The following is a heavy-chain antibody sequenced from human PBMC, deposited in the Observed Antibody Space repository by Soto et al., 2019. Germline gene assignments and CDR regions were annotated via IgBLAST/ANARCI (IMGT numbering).Heavy chain of an antibody. CDR2: INPSGGRT. V-gene: IGHV1-46*01. CDR3: AREKASTSLLTHYYYAMDV. CDR1: GYTFLNYY. Sequence: QVQLVQSGAEVKKPGASVKISCKSSGYTFLNYYVHWVRQAPGQGLEWMGLINPSGGRTIYPQKSQGRVTMTRDTSTSTVYVELSSLRSDDTGVFYCAREKASTSLLTHYYYAMDVWGQGTTVTVSS. J-gene: IGHJ6*02.